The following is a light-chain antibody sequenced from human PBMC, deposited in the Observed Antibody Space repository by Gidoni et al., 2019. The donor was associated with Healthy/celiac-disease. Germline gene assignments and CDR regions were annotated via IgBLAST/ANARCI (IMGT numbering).Light chain of an antibody. CDR1: QSVSSSY. CDR3: QQYGSSTPIT. CDR2: GAS. J-gene: IGKJ3*01. Sequence: EIVLTQSPGTLSLSPGERATLSYRASQSVSSSYLAWYQQKPGQAPRLLIYGASSRATGIPDRFSGSGSGTDFTLTISRLEPEVFAVYYCQQYGSSTPITFGPGTKVDIK. V-gene: IGKV3-20*01.